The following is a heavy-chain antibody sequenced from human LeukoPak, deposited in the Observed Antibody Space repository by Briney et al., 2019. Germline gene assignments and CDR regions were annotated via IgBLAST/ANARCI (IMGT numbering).Heavy chain of an antibody. V-gene: IGHV4-59*01. J-gene: IGHJ6*03. D-gene: IGHD5-12*01. CDR1: GGSISSYY. Sequence: NPSETLSLTCTVSGGSISSYYWSWIRQPPGKGLEWIGYIYYSGSTNYNPSLKSRVTISVDTSKNQFSLKLSSVTAADTAVYYCARCSSGYSYYYYYYTDVWGKGTTVTISS. CDR2: IYYSGST. CDR3: ARCSSGYSYYYYYYTDV.